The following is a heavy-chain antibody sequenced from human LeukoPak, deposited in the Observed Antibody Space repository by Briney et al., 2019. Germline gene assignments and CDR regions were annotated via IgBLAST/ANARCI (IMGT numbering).Heavy chain of an antibody. D-gene: IGHD6-13*01. V-gene: IGHV1-69*04. Sequence: GASVKGSCKAAGGTFSSYAISWVRQAPGQGLEWMGRIIPILGIANYAQKFQGRVTITADKSTITAYMELSSLRSEDTAVYYCARVGISSWYYFDYWGQGTLVTVSS. J-gene: IGHJ4*02. CDR2: IIPILGIA. CDR1: GGTFSSYA. CDR3: ARVGISSWYYFDY.